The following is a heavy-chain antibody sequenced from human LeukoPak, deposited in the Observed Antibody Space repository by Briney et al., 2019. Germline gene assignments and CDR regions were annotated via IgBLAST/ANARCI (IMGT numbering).Heavy chain of an antibody. D-gene: IGHD2-2*02. Sequence: SQTLPLTCTVSGGSISSGDYYWNWIRQPPGKGLEWIGYIYYSGSTYYNPSLKSRVTISVDTSKNQFSLKLSSVTAADTAVYYCARGSDHCSSTSCYTNWYFDLWGRGTLVTVSS. CDR3: ARGSDHCSSTSCYTNWYFDL. CDR2: IYYSGST. CDR1: GGSISSGDYY. J-gene: IGHJ2*01. V-gene: IGHV4-30-4*08.